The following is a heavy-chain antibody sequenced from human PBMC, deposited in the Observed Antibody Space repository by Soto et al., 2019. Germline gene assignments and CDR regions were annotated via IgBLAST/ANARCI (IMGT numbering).Heavy chain of an antibody. D-gene: IGHD3-16*02. Sequence: QVQLVESGGGVVQPGKSLRLSCAASGFVFTSYAIHWVRQAPGKGLEWVALISYNGINKYYADSVKGRFAISRSISNTPRYRLVTRLRGPDLASTFWARRVISDAHTTEITLRGQGLVVTGSS. CDR2: ISYNGINK. V-gene: IGHV3-30*09. CDR3: ARRVISDAHTTEITL. J-gene: IGHJ4*02. CDR1: GFVFTSYA.